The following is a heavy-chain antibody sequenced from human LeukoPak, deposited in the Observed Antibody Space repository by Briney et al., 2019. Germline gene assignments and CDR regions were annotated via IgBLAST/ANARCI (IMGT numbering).Heavy chain of an antibody. CDR1: GFTFSNAW. D-gene: IGHD1-1*01. J-gene: IGHJ5*02. Sequence: AGGSLRLSCAASGFTFSNAWMSWVRQAPGKGLEWVGRIKSKTDGGTTDYAAPVKGRFTISRDDSKNTLYLQMNSLRAEDTAVYYCARDYTNWNSGLWFDPWGQGTLVTVSS. V-gene: IGHV3-15*01. CDR2: IKSKTDGGTT. CDR3: ARDYTNWNSGLWFDP.